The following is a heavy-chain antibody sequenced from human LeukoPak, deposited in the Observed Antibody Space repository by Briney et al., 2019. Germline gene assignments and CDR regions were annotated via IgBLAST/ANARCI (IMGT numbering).Heavy chain of an antibody. CDR2: INPNSGGT. Sequence: ASVNVSCTASGYTFTGYYMHWVRQAPGQGREWMGWINPNSGGTNYAQKFQGRVTMTRDTSISTAYMELSRLRSDDTAVYYCARLDYYDSSGYWASDYWGQGTLVTVSS. D-gene: IGHD3-22*01. CDR3: ARLDYYDSSGYWASDY. J-gene: IGHJ4*02. V-gene: IGHV1-2*02. CDR1: GYTFTGYY.